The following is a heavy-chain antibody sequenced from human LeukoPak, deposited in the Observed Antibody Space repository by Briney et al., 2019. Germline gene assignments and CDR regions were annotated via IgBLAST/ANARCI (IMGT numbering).Heavy chain of an antibody. CDR2: IKSKTDGGST. CDR3: TTYDSSGFDY. D-gene: IGHD3-22*01. V-gene: IGHV3-15*01. CDR1: GSTFSSYD. J-gene: IGHJ4*02. Sequence: PGRSLSLSCAASGSTFSSYDMHWVRQAPGKGLEWVGRIKSKTDGGSTDYAAPVKGRFTISRDDSKNTLDLQMNSLKTEDTAVYYCTTYDSSGFDYWGQGTLVTVSS.